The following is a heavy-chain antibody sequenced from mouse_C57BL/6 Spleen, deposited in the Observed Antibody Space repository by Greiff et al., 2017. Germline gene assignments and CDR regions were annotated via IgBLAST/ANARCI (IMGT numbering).Heavy chain of an antibody. Sequence: VQLVESGPELVKPGASVKISCKASGYAFSSSWMNWVKQRPGKGLEWIGRIYPGDGDTNYNGKFKGKATLTADKSSSTAYMQLSSLTSEDSAVYFCARGGSSGFPWFAYWGQGTLVTVSA. CDR2: IYPGDGDT. D-gene: IGHD3-2*02. V-gene: IGHV1-82*01. J-gene: IGHJ3*01. CDR1: GYAFSSSW. CDR3: ARGGSSGFPWFAY.